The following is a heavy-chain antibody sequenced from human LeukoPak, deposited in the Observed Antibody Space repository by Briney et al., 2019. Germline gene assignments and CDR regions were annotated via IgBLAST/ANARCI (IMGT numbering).Heavy chain of an antibody. D-gene: IGHD4-17*01. V-gene: IGHV4-30-4*01. CDR1: GGSISSSDYY. CDR2: IYSTGST. CDR3: ARESTVTTYFDY. Sequence: SETLSLTCTVSGGSISSSDYYWSWIRQPPGKGLEWIGYIYSTGSTYYNPSLKSRLTISVDTSKNQFSLKLSSVTAADTAVYYCARESTVTTYFDYWGQGTLVTVSS. J-gene: IGHJ4*02.